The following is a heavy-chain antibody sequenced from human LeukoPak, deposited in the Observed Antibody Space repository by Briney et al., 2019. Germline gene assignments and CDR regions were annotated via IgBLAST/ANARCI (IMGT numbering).Heavy chain of an antibody. CDR2: IRYDGSNK. D-gene: IGHD2-15*01. CDR1: GFTFSSYG. Sequence: PGGSLRLSCAASGFTFSSYGMHWVRQAPGKGLEWVAFIRYDGSNKYYADSVKGRFTISRDNSKNTLYLQMNSLRAEDTAVYYCARDPSGYCSGGSCAGDWGQGTLVTVSS. J-gene: IGHJ4*02. V-gene: IGHV3-30*02. CDR3: ARDPSGYCSGGSCAGD.